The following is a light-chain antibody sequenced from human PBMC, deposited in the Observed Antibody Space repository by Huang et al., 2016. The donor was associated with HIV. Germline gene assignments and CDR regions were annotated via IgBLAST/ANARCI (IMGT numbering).Light chain of an antibody. CDR1: QSVLYSSNNKNY. J-gene: IGKJ4*01. CDR2: WSS. V-gene: IGKV4-1*01. CDR3: QQYYSTLT. Sequence: DIVMTQSPDSLAVSLGERATINCKSSQSVLYSSNNKNYLAWYQQKPVQPPKLLIYWSSTRESGVPDRFSGSWSWTDFTLTISSLQAEDVAVYYCQQYYSTLTFGGGTKVEIK.